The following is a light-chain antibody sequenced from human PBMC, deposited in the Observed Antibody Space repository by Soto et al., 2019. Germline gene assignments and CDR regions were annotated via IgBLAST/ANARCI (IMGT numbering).Light chain of an antibody. CDR3: MQALQTPIT. CDR1: QSLLHSNGYNY. CDR2: LGS. Sequence: DIVMTQSPLSLPVTPGEPASISCRSSQSLLHSNGYNYLDWYLQKPWQSPQLLIYLGSNRASGSPDRFSGSGSGTDFTLKISRVEAEDVGVYYCMQALQTPITFGQGTRLEIK. J-gene: IGKJ5*01. V-gene: IGKV2-28*01.